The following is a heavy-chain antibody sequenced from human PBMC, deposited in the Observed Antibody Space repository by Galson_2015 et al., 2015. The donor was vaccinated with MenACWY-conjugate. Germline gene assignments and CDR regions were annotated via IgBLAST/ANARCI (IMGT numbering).Heavy chain of an antibody. CDR1: GFTFSSYA. CDR3: TKGTGRAVAGRLEY. D-gene: IGHD6-19*01. V-gene: IGHV3-23*01. CDR2: ISGTGDNT. J-gene: IGHJ4*02. Sequence: SLRLSCAASGFTFSSYAMAWVRQAPGKGLEWVSVISGTGDNTHHADSFKGRFTIARDNSKNTLYLQMNTLRADDTAVYYCTKGTGRAVAGRLEYWGQGTLVTVSS.